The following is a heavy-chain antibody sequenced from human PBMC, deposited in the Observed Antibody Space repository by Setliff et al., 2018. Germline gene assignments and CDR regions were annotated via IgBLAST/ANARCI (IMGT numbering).Heavy chain of an antibody. CDR2: IRKRANSYTT. D-gene: IGHD2-15*01. J-gene: IGHJ4*02. CDR1: EFSFRSYS. Sequence: PGGSLRLSCEGFEFSFRSYSVNWVRQTPGKGLEWVGRIRKRANSYTTEYAASVKGRFTISRDDSQNSLYLQMNSLETEDTAVYYCARVAATHFFDYWGQGTLVTVSS. CDR3: ARVAATHFFDY. V-gene: IGHV3-72*01.